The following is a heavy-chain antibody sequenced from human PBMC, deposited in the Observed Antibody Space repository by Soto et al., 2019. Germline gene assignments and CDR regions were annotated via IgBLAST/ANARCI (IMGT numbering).Heavy chain of an antibody. Sequence: SETLSLTCTVSGGSISSGDYYWSWIRQPPGKGLEWIGEINHSGSTNYNPSLKSRVTISVDTSKNQFSLKLSSVTAADTAVYYCARSYGSSWYMTFDYWGQGTLVTVSS. CDR1: GGSISSGDYY. CDR3: ARSYGSSWYMTFDY. D-gene: IGHD6-13*01. V-gene: IGHV4-39*07. J-gene: IGHJ4*02. CDR2: INHSGST.